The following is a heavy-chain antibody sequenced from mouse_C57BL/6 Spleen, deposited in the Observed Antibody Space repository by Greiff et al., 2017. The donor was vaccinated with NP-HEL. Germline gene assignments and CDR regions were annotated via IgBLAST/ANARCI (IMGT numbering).Heavy chain of an antibody. CDR1: GFTFSSYG. Sequence: EVKLVESGGDLVKPGGSLKLSCAASGFTFSSYGMSWVRQTPDKRLEWVATISSGGSYTYYPDSVKGRFTISRDNAKNTLYLQMSSLKSEDTAMYYCARHDDDYDWYFDVWGTGTTVTVSS. CDR3: ARHDDDYDWYFDV. J-gene: IGHJ1*03. CDR2: ISSGGSYT. D-gene: IGHD2-4*01. V-gene: IGHV5-6*01.